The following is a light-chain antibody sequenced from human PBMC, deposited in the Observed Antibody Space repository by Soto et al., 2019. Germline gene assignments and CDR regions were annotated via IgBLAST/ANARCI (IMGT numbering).Light chain of an antibody. CDR1: QSASSSY. CDR3: QQYGMSPRT. V-gene: IGKV3-20*01. Sequence: EVVLAQSPVTLSLTPLERATRSCIASQSASSSYLAWYQQTPGQAPRLLIYSTSSRATGIPDRFSGSGSGTDFTLTISRLEPEDFAVYYCQQYGMSPRTFGQGTKVDIK. J-gene: IGKJ1*01. CDR2: STS.